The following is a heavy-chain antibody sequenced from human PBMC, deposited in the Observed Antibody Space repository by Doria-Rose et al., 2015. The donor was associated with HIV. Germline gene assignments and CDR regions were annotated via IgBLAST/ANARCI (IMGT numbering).Heavy chain of an antibody. CDR2: IFSDDER. D-gene: IGHD6-13*01. CDR1: GVSLSSPGMG. CDR3: ARIKSSRWYHEYYSDF. V-gene: IGHV2-26*01. Sequence: QITLKESGPVLVKPTETLTLTCTVSGVSLSSPGMGVSWIRQPPGKALEWLANIFSDDERSYKTSLKSRLTISRGTSKSQVVLTMTDMDPVDTATYYCARIKSSRWYHEYYSDFWGQGTLVIVSA. J-gene: IGHJ4*02.